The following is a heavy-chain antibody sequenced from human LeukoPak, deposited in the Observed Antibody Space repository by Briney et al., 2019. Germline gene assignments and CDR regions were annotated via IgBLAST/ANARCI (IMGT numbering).Heavy chain of an antibody. CDR1: GGSISSSNW. J-gene: IGHJ3*02. V-gene: IGHV4-4*02. CDR2: IYHSGST. D-gene: IGHD6-13*01. Sequence: SGTLSPTCAVSGGSISSSNWWSWVRQPPGKGLEWIGEIYHSGSTNYNPSLKSRVTISVDKSKNQFSLKLSSVTAADTAVHYCARGLGSSSWYAFDIWGQGTMVTVSS. CDR3: ARGLGSSSWYAFDI.